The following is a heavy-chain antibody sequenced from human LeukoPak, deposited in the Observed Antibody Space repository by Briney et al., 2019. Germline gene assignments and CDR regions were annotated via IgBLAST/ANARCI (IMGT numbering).Heavy chain of an antibody. J-gene: IGHJ4*02. D-gene: IGHD3/OR15-3a*01. CDR3: ARRSQIFGLS. Sequence: SETLSLTCTVSGGSISSSSYYWGWIRQPPGKGLEWIGSIYYSGSTYYNPSLKSRVTISVDTSKNQFSLKLSSVTAADTAVYYCARRSQIFGLSWGQGTLVTVSS. CDR1: GGSISSSSYY. CDR2: IYYSGST. V-gene: IGHV4-39*01.